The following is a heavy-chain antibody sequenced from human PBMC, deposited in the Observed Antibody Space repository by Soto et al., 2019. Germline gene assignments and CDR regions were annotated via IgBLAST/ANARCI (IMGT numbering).Heavy chain of an antibody. J-gene: IGHJ6*02. CDR3: ARGGYSSSRYAMDV. V-gene: IGHV4-4*02. CDR2: IYHSGNT. Sequence: SETLSLTCAVSGGSISSSNWWSCVRQPPGKGLEWIGEIYHSGNTNYNPSLKSRVTISVDKSKNQFSLNLSSVTAADTAMYYCARGGYSSSRYAMDVWGQGTTVTVSS. CDR1: GGSISSSNW. D-gene: IGHD6-13*01.